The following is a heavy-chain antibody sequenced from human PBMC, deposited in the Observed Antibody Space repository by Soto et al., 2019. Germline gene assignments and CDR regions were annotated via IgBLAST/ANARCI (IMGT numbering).Heavy chain of an antibody. J-gene: IGHJ6*02. V-gene: IGHV1-8*01. CDR2: MNPNSGNT. CDR1: GYTFTSYD. Sequence: QVQLVQSGAEVKKPGASVKVSCKASGYTFTSYDINRVRQATGQGREWMGWMNPNSGNTGYAQKFQVRVTMTRTTSIRTAYMELSSVRSEETAVYYWAREKTSYGTDVWGHGPRVTVSS. CDR3: AREKTSYGTDV.